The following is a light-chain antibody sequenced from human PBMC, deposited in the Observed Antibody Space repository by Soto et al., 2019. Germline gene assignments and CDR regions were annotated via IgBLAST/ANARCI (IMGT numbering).Light chain of an antibody. V-gene: IGLV2-14*01. CDR3: SSHTTTSPYV. J-gene: IGLJ1*01. CDR1: SSDVGLYNY. Sequence: QSALAQPASVSGSPGQSITISCTGTSSDVGLYNYVSWYQHHPGKAPKLLIYEVSDRPSGVSNRFSGSKSGNTASLTISGLQAEDEADYYCSSHTTTSPYVFGTGTKLTVL. CDR2: EVS.